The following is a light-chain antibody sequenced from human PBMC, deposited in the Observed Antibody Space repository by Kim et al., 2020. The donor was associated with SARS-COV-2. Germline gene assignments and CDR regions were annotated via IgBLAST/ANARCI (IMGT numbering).Light chain of an antibody. Sequence: ESEGDRETNTCRASQDITNDLGGDQLNPGRALKRLIYVASSLQSGVPSGFSGSGSGTEFTLTLTGVQLEDFATNFCLKHSTYPISFGPETRREIK. CDR2: VAS. J-gene: IGKJ5*01. CDR3: LKHSTYPIS. V-gene: IGKV1-17*01. CDR1: QDITND.